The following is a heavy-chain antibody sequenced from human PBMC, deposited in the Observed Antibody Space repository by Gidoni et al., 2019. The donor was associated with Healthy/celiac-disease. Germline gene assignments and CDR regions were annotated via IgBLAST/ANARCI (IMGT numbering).Heavy chain of an antibody. CDR3: TRDAPTYYYDSSGYFLFDY. J-gene: IGHJ4*02. V-gene: IGHV3-49*03. CDR2: IRSKAYGGTT. D-gene: IGHD3-22*01. Sequence: EVQLVESGGGLVQPGRSLRLSCTASGFTFGDYAMIWFRQAPGKGLEWVGFIRSKAYGGTTEYAASVKGRFTISRDDSKSIAYLQMNSLKTEDTAVYYCTRDAPTYYYDSSGYFLFDYWGQGTLVTVSS. CDR1: GFTFGDYA.